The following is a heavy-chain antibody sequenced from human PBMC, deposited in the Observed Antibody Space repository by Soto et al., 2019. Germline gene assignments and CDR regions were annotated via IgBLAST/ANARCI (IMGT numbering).Heavy chain of an antibody. CDR1: GYTFTNYG. CDR3: ARGVGSGSYYNQYNWFDP. J-gene: IGHJ5*02. Sequence: QVQLVQSGGEVKKPGASVKVSCKASGYTFTNYGISWVRQAPGQGLEWMGWINVYNGNTKYAQKVQGRVTMTTDTSTRTGDMEMRRLRSDDTAVYYCARGVGSGSYYNQYNWFDPWGQGTLVTVSS. D-gene: IGHD3-10*01. V-gene: IGHV1-18*01. CDR2: INVYNGNT.